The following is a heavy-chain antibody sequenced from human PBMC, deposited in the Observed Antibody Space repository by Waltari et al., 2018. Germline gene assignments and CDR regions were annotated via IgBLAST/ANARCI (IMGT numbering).Heavy chain of an antibody. V-gene: IGHV3-23*01. CDR1: GFTFISYA. D-gene: IGHD6-13*01. J-gene: IGHJ4*02. CDR3: AKAGGIAAAEFQFDF. CDR2: SSGPALTT. Sequence: EVQLLESGGGLVQPGGSLRLSCAASGFTFISYALTWGRQAPGKGLEWVSSSSGPALTTFYADSVKGRFSVSRDNSKNTLYLQINGLRADDTAVYYCAKAGGIAAAEFQFDFWGRGTLVTVSS.